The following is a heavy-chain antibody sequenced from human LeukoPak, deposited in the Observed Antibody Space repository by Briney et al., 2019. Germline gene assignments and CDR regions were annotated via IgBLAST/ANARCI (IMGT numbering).Heavy chain of an antibody. D-gene: IGHD6-19*01. V-gene: IGHV4-59*12. CDR3: ATGGGIAVAGV. CDR1: GGSFSGYY. Sequence: PSETLSLTCAVYGGSFSGYYWSWIRQPPGKGLEWIGYIYYSGSTNYNPSLKSRVTISVDTSKNQFSLKLNSVTAADTAVYYCATGGGIAVAGVWGQGTLVTVSS. CDR2: IYYSGST. J-gene: IGHJ1*01.